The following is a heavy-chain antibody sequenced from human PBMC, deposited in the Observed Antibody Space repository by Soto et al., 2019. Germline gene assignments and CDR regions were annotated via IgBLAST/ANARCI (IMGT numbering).Heavy chain of an antibody. CDR1: GYTFTSYY. CDR2: IIPIFGTA. V-gene: IGHV1-69*13. J-gene: IGHJ6*02. Sequence: SVKVSCKASGYTFTSYYMHWVRQAPGQGLEWMGGIIPIFGTANYAQKFQGRVTITADESTSTAYMELSSLRSEDTAVYYCARGYRYSGYDWYYYGMDVWGQGTTVTVSS. CDR3: ARGYRYSGYDWYYYGMDV. D-gene: IGHD5-12*01.